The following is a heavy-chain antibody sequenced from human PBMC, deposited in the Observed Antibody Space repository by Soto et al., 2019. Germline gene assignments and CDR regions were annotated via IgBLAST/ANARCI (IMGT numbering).Heavy chain of an antibody. Sequence: PGESLKISCKGSGYSFTTYWIGWVRHTPGKGLEWMGHIYPGDSDTRYSPSFQGQVTISADKSISTAYLQWSSLKASDTAVYYCARGVNYYDSSGSSWFDPWGQGALVTVSS. V-gene: IGHV5-51*01. CDR3: ARGVNYYDSSGSSWFDP. J-gene: IGHJ5*02. CDR1: GYSFTTYW. D-gene: IGHD3-22*01. CDR2: IYPGDSDT.